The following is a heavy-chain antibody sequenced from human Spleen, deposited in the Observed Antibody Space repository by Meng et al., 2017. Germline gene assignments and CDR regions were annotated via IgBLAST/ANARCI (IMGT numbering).Heavy chain of an antibody. V-gene: IGHV4-34*01. D-gene: IGHD4-11*01. CDR3: ARGPTTMAHDFDY. CDR1: GGSFSDYY. CDR2: INHSGST. J-gene: IGHJ4*02. Sequence: RQQCGAGLLNPSETPSLTCVVPGGSFSDYYWSWIRQPPGKGLEWIGEINHSGSTNYNPSLESRATISVDTSQNNLSLKLSSVTAADSAVYYCARGPTTMAHDFDYWGQGTLVTVSS.